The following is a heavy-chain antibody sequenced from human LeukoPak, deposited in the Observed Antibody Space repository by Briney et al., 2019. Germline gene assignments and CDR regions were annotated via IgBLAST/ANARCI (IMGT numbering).Heavy chain of an antibody. J-gene: IGHJ4*02. CDR3: AKDGVETYGGVSFFDY. V-gene: IGHV3-23*01. CDR2: ISGSGGST. D-gene: IGHD4-23*01. CDR1: GFTFSSYA. Sequence: PGRSLRLSCAASGFTFSSYAMSWVRQAPGKGLEWVSGISGSGGSTYYADSVKGRFTISRDNSKNTLFLQMNSLRVEDTAIYYCAKDGVETYGGVSFFDYWGQGTLVTVSS.